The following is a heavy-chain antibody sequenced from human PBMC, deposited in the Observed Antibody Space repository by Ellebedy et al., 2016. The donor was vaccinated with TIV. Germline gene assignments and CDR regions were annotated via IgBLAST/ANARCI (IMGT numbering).Heavy chain of an antibody. J-gene: IGHJ4*02. CDR2: ISTIGKYI. CDR1: GFTFSSFT. Sequence: GESLKISCAASGFTFSSFTMNWVRQAPGKGLEWVSSISTIGKYIHIADSVKGRFTVSRDNTKNSLYLEMSSLRVEDTAIYYCVRPAATYSSSWYDFDCWGQGTLVTVSS. CDR3: VRPAATYSSSWYDFDC. D-gene: IGHD6-13*01. V-gene: IGHV3-21*01.